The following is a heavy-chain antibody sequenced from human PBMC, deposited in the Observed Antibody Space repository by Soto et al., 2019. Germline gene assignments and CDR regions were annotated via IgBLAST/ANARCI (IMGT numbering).Heavy chain of an antibody. D-gene: IGHD5-12*01. V-gene: IGHV3-48*01. J-gene: IGHJ4*02. CDR1: GFTFSSYS. CDR3: ARGWLGGVASIRGDY. CDR2: ISSSSGPI. Sequence: EVQLVEFGGGLVQPGGSLRLSCAASGFTFSSYSMNWVRQAPGKGLEWVSYISSSSGPIYYADSVKGRFTISRDNAKNSLYLQMNSLRAEDTAVYYCARGWLGGVASIRGDYWCQGTLVTVSS.